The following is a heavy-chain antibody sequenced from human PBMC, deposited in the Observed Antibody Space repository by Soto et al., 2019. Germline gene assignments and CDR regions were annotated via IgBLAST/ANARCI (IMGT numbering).Heavy chain of an antibody. D-gene: IGHD1-26*01. CDR2: IYYSGST. CDR3: ARRYGSAIDY. J-gene: IGHJ4*02. Sequence: QVQLQESGPGLVKPSETLSLTCTVSGGSISSYYWSWIRQPPGKGLEWIGYIYYSGSTNYHPSLXSXVXIXXDTSKNQFSLQLSSVTAADTAVYYCARRYGSAIDYWGQGTLVTVSS. CDR1: GGSISSYY. V-gene: IGHV4-59*08.